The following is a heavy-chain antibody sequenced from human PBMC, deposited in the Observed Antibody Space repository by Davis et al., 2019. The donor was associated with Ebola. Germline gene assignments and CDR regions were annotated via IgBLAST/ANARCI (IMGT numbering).Heavy chain of an antibody. CDR2: IYYSGST. J-gene: IGHJ4*02. CDR3: ARGRTGSYRPRLDY. D-gene: IGHD3-10*01. Sequence: MPSETLSLTCTVSGGSISSYYWSWIRQHPGKGLEWIGYIYYSGSTYYNPSLKSRVTISVDTSKNQISLKLNSVTAADTAVYFCARGRTGSYRPRLDYWGQGTLVTVSS. V-gene: IGHV4-59*12. CDR1: GGSISSYY.